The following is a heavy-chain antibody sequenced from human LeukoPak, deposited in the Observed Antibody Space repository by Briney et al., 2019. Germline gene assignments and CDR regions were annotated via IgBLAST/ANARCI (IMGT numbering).Heavy chain of an antibody. CDR1: GGSISSSNW. D-gene: IGHD3-22*01. J-gene: IGHJ4*02. CDR2: IYHSGST. Sequence: SETLSLTCAVSGGSISSSNWWSWVRQPPGKGLEWIGEIYHSGSTNYNPSLKSRVTISVDTSKNQFSLKLSSVTAADTAVYYCARGFDYYDSSGYSDYWGQGTLVTVSS. CDR3: ARGFDYYDSSGYSDY. V-gene: IGHV4-4*02.